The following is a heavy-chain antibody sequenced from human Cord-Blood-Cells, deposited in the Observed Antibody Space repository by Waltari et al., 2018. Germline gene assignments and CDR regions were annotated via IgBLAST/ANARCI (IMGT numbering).Heavy chain of an antibody. CDR3: AREYSGSYYAFDI. V-gene: IGHV1-69*06. CDR1: SSYA. D-gene: IGHD1-26*01. J-gene: IGHJ3*02. CDR2: IIPIFGTA. Sequence: SSYAISWVRQAPGQGLEWMGGIIPIFGTANYAQKFQGRVTITADKSTSTAYMELSSLGSEDTAVYYCAREYSGSYYAFDIWGQGTMVTVSS.